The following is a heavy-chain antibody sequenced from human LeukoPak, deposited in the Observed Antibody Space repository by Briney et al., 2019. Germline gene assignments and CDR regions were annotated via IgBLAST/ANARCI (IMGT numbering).Heavy chain of an antibody. CDR2: IYPGDSDT. V-gene: IGHV5-51*03. CDR3: ATTTEDQPPPPDY. D-gene: IGHD4-17*01. J-gene: IGHJ4*02. CDR1: GYSSTSYW. Sequence: GESLKISCKGSGYSSTSYWIGWVRQMPGKGLEWMGIIYPGDSDTRYSPSFQGQVTISADKSISTAYLQWSSLKASDTAMYYCATTTEDQPPPPDYWGQGTLVTVSS.